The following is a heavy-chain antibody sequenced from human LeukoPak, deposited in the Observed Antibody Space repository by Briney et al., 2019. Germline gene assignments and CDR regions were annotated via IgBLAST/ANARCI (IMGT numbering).Heavy chain of an antibody. CDR2: IYYSGST. V-gene: IGHV4-59*01. Sequence: SETLSLTCAVYGGSFSSYYWSWIRQPPGKGLEWIGYIYYSGSTNYNPSLKSRVTISVDTSKNQFSLKLSSVTAADTAVYYCARENRGIAAAGTPWFDPWGQGTLVTVSS. D-gene: IGHD6-13*01. CDR3: ARENRGIAAAGTPWFDP. J-gene: IGHJ5*02. CDR1: GGSFSSYY.